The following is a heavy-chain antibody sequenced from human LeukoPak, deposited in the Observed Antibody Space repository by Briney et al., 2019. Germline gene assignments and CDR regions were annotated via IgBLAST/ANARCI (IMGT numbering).Heavy chain of an antibody. CDR2: IKQDGSEK. CDR1: GFTFNNYW. V-gene: IGHV3-7*01. CDR3: ARDRPQQWLVRGQRGYYYYMDV. J-gene: IGHJ6*03. Sequence: GGSLRLSCAAAGFTFNNYWMTWVRQAPGMGLEWVANIKQDGSEKYYVDSVKGRFTISRDIAKNSLYLQMNSLRAEDTAVYYCARDRPQQWLVRGQRGYYYYMDVWGKGTTVTISS. D-gene: IGHD6-19*01.